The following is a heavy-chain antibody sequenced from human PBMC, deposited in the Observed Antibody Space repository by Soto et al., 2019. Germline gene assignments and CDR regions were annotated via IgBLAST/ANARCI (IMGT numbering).Heavy chain of an antibody. Sequence: EVQLVESGGGLVQPGGSLKLSCAASGFTFSGSAMHWVRQASGKGLEWVGRIRSKANSYATAYAASVKGRFTISRDDSRNTAYLQMNGLKTEDTAVYYCTRPPVGYSYGDNFDYWGQGTLVTVSS. CDR2: IRSKANSYAT. CDR1: GFTFSGSA. J-gene: IGHJ4*02. V-gene: IGHV3-73*02. D-gene: IGHD5-18*01. CDR3: TRPPVGYSYGDNFDY.